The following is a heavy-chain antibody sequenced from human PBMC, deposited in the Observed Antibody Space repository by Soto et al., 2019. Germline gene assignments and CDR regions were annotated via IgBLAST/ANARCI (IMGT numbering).Heavy chain of an antibody. CDR3: ARSSSGWYADGVFDY. Sequence: ASVKVSCKASGGTFSSYAISWVRQAPGQGLEWMGGIIPIFGTANYAQKFQGRVTITADESTSTAYMELGSLRSEDTAVYYCARSSSGWYADGVFDYWGQGTLVTVSS. J-gene: IGHJ4*02. CDR2: IIPIFGTA. D-gene: IGHD6-19*01. V-gene: IGHV1-69*13. CDR1: GGTFSSYA.